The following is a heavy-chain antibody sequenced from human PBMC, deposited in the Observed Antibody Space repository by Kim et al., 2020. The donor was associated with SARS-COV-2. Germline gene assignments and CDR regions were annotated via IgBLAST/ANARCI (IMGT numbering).Heavy chain of an antibody. J-gene: IGHJ4*02. Sequence: NPSLTSRVTISADTSKNQFSLKLTSVTTADTAVYYCARHFPEYSSSSSFDHWGQGTLVTVSS. D-gene: IGHD6-6*01. V-gene: IGHV4-39*01. CDR3: ARHFPEYSSSSSFDH.